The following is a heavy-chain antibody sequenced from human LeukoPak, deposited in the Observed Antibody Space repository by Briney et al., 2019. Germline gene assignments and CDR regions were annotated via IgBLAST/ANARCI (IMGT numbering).Heavy chain of an antibody. J-gene: IGHJ4*02. Sequence: GRSLRFSCAASGFTFSSYGMHWVRQAPGKGLEWVAVIWYDGSNKYYADSVKGRFTISRDNSKNTLYLQMNSLRAEDTAVYYCASECSGGSCYSYFDYWGQGTLVTVSS. CDR2: IWYDGSNK. D-gene: IGHD2-15*01. CDR3: ASECSGGSCYSYFDY. V-gene: IGHV3-33*01. CDR1: GFTFSSYG.